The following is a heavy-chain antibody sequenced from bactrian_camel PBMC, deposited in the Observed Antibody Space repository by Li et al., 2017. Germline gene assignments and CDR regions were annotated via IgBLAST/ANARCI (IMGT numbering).Heavy chain of an antibody. CDR2: IPTFGQP. J-gene: IGHJ4*01. V-gene: IGHV3S53*01. Sequence: HVQLVESGGGSVQAGRSLRLSCVASGSASSRYCMAWFRQVSGKEREGVAAIPTFGQPTYEDSVKGRFTISYDSAKHTVYLQMISLRPEDTAVYYCALGSSSQSTMTARGQGTQVTVS. D-gene: IGHD6*01. CDR1: GSASSRYC.